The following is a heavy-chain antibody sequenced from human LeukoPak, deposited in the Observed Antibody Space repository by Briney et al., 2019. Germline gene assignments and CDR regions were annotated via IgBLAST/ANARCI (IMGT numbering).Heavy chain of an antibody. Sequence: SETLSLTCTVSGGSISSYYCTWLRQPPGTGLEWIGYIYYSGSTNYNPSLKSRVTMSVDTSKNQFSLKLSSVTAADTAVYFCASAPYSSRWEHFDYWGQGALVTVSS. CDR3: ASAPYSSRWEHFDY. V-gene: IGHV4-59*08. D-gene: IGHD6-13*01. J-gene: IGHJ4*02. CDR2: IYYSGST. CDR1: GGSISSYY.